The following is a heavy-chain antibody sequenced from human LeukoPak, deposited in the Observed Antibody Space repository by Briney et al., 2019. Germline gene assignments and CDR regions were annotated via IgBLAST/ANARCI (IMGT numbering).Heavy chain of an antibody. D-gene: IGHD6-13*01. CDR3: ARSRIAAAGNRFDP. Sequence: ESGPTLVNPTQTLTLTCTFSGFSLSTSGMCVSWIRQPPGKALEWLARIDWDDDKYYSTSLKTRLTISKDTSKSQVVLTMTNMDPVDTATYYCARSRIAAAGNRFDPWGQGTLVTVSS. CDR2: IDWDDDK. V-gene: IGHV2-70*11. J-gene: IGHJ5*02. CDR1: GFSLSTSGMC.